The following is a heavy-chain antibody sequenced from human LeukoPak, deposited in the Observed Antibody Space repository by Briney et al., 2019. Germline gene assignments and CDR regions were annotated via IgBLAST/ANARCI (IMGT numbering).Heavy chain of an antibody. V-gene: IGHV1-2*02. CDR2: INPNSGGT. CDR1: GYTFTGYY. CDR3: AREGPACSSTSCPFDY. D-gene: IGHD2-2*01. Sequence: GASVKVSCKASGYTFTGYYMHWVRQAPGHGLEWMGWINPNSGGTNYAQKFQGRVTMTRDTSISTAYMELSRLRSDDTAVYYCAREGPACSSTSCPFDYWGQGTLVTVSS. J-gene: IGHJ4*02.